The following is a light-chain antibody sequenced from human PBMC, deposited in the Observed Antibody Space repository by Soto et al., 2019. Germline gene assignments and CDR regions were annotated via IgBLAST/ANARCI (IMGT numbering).Light chain of an antibody. V-gene: IGLV4-69*01. Sequence: QLVLTQSPSASASLGASVKLTCTLSRGHSRYAIAWHQQQPEKGPRYLMKLNRDGSHSKGDGIPDRFSGSSSGAERYLTISRLQSEGGAYYYLQTWGTGILVFGGGTKLTVL. CDR3: QTWGTGILV. J-gene: IGLJ3*02. CDR2: LNRDGSH. CDR1: RGHSRYA.